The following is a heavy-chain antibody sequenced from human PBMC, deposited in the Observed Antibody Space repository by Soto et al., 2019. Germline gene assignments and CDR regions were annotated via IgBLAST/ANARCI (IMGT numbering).Heavy chain of an antibody. CDR3: AKALGATYNFYCYGMDV. CDR2: ISGSGGST. J-gene: IGHJ6*02. Sequence: GGSLRLSCAASGFTFSSYAMSWVRQAPGKGLEWVSAISGSGGSTYYADSVKGRFTISRDNSKNTLYLQMNSLRAEDTAVYYCAKALGATYNFYCYGMDVWGQGTTVTVSS. V-gene: IGHV3-23*01. D-gene: IGHD1-26*01. CDR1: GFTFSSYA.